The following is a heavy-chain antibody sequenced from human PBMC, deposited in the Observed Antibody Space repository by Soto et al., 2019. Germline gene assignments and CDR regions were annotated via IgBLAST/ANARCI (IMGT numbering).Heavy chain of an antibody. CDR3: ARGRIAARLNYYYYGMDV. CDR1: GGSFSGYY. V-gene: IGHV4-34*01. D-gene: IGHD6-6*01. J-gene: IGHJ6*02. Sequence: SETLSLTCAVYGGSFSGYYWSWIRQPPGRGLEWIGEINHSGSTNYNPSLKSRVTISVDTSKNQFSLKLSSVTAADTAVYYCARGRIAARLNYYYYGMDVWGQGTTVTVSS. CDR2: INHSGST.